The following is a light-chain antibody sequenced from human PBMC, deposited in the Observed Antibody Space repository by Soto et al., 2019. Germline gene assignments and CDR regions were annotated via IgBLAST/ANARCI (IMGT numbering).Light chain of an antibody. V-gene: IGKV1-5*01. Sequence: DIQMTQSPSTLSASVGDSVTITCRASQSISRSLVWYQQKPGKAPSLLIYDASSLEGGVPSRFSGSGFGTEFTLTIPNLQPADFATYYGQQYSDFLISFGRGTTVDCK. CDR1: QSISRS. J-gene: IGKJ3*01. CDR2: DAS. CDR3: QQYSDFLIS.